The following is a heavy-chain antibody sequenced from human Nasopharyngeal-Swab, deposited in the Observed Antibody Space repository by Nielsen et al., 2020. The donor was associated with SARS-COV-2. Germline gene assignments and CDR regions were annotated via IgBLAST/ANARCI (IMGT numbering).Heavy chain of an antibody. CDR2: INSDGSST. V-gene: IGHV3-74*01. Sequence: GESLNSCAASGFTFSSYWMHWVRQAPGKGLVWVSRINSDGSSTSYADSVKGRFTISRDNAKNTLYLQMNSLRAEDTAVYYCARDGLDYDFWSAYFMDVWGQGTTVTVSS. CDR1: GFTFSSYW. D-gene: IGHD3-3*01. J-gene: IGHJ6*02. CDR3: ARDGLDYDFWSAYFMDV.